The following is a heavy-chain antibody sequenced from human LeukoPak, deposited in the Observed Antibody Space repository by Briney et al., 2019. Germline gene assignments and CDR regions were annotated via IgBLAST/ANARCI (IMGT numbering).Heavy chain of an antibody. D-gene: IGHD6-6*01. J-gene: IGHJ4*02. CDR3: ARDLTSSSSRHFDY. V-gene: IGHV1-2*02. CDR1: GFAFNSYY. CDR2: INPNMGTT. Sequence: ASVKVPCKTSGFAFNSYYLHWVRQAPGQGLEWMGWINPNMGTTDYPQKFQGRVTMTRDTSIRTIYMELNSLTYDDTAVYYCARDLTSSSSRHFDYWGQGSLVTVSS.